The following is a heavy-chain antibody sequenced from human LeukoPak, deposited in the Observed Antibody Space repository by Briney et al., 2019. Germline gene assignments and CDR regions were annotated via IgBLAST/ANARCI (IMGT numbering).Heavy chain of an antibody. J-gene: IGHJ4*02. V-gene: IGHV3-23*01. D-gene: IGHD3-9*01. CDR2: ISGSGVIT. Sequence: PGGSLRLSCAASGFTFSSHGMNWVRQAPGKGLEWVSGISGSGVITYYADSVKGRFTISRDNSKNTLDLQMNSLRAEDTAVYYCARDPSCVTIFCPAAYPDYWGQGTLVTVSS. CDR3: ARDPSCVTIFCPAAYPDY. CDR1: GFTFSSHG.